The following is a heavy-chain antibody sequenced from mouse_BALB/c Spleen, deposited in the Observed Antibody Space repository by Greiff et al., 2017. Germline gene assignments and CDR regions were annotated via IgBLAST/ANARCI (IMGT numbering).Heavy chain of an antibody. V-gene: IGHV1S132*01. Sequence: QVRLQQSGAELVKPGASVKLSCKTSGYTFTSYWIQWVKQRPGQGLGWIGEIFPGTGTTYYNEKFKGKATLTIDTSSSTAYMQLSSLTSEDSAVCFCASYGSYFDYWGQGTTLTVSS. CDR2: IFPGTGTT. CDR1: GYTFTSYW. CDR3: ASYGSYFDY. J-gene: IGHJ2*01. D-gene: IGHD2-1*01.